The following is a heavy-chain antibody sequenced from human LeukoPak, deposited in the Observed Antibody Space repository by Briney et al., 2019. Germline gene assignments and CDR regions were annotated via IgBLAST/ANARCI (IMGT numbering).Heavy chain of an antibody. CDR1: GGSISSYY. CDR2: IYTSGST. Sequence: ASETMSLTCTVSGGSISSYYWSWIRQPAGKGLEWIGRIYTSGSTNYNASLKSRVSMSVDTSKNQFSLKLSSVTAADTAVYYCASSVGAWFYFDYWGQGTLVTVSS. V-gene: IGHV4-4*07. J-gene: IGHJ4*02. CDR3: ASSVGAWFYFDY. D-gene: IGHD4/OR15-4a*01.